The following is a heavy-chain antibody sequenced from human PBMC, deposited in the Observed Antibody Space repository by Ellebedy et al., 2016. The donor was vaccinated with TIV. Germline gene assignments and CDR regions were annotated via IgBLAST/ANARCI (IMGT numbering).Heavy chain of an antibody. CDR2: INHSGST. Sequence: SETLSLTXAVYGGSFSGYYWSWIRQPPGKGLEWIAEINHSGSTNYNPSLKSRVTISVDTSKNQFSLKLSSVTAADTAVYYCARALGTRYDILTGYYYYYYGMDVWGQGTTVTVSS. CDR3: ARALGTRYDILTGYYYYYYGMDV. J-gene: IGHJ6*02. V-gene: IGHV4-34*01. D-gene: IGHD3-9*01. CDR1: GGSFSGYY.